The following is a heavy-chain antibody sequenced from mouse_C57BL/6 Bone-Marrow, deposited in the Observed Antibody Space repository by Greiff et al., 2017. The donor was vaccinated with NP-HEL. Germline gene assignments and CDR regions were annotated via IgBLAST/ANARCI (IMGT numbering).Heavy chain of an antibody. Sequence: VQLQQSGAELVRPGASVTLSCKASGYTFTDYDMHWVKQTPVHGLEWIGAIDPETGGTAYNQKFKGKAILTADKSSSTAYMELRSLTSEDSAVYYCTREDFRDYYGRGSYGGQGTTLTVSS. CDR2: IDPETGGT. D-gene: IGHD1-1*01. CDR1: GYTFTDYD. J-gene: IGHJ2*01. CDR3: TREDFRDYYGRGSY. V-gene: IGHV1-15*01.